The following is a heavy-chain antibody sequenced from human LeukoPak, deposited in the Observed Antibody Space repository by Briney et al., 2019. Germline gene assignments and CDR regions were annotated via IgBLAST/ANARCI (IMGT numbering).Heavy chain of an antibody. CDR1: GGTFSSYA. D-gene: IGHD5-24*01. V-gene: IGHV1-69*04. J-gene: IGHJ4*02. CDR2: IIPILGIA. CDR3: ARQNQRWLQPRD. Sequence: ASVKVSCKASGGTFSSYAISWVRQAPGQGLEWMGRIIPILGIANYAQKFQGRVTITADKSTSTTYMELSSLRSEDTAVYYCARQNQRWLQPRDWGQGTLVTVSS.